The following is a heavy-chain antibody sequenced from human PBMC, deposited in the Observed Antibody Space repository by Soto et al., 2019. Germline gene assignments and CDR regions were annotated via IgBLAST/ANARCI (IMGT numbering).Heavy chain of an antibody. CDR3: ARGAEQWLVPLDY. J-gene: IGHJ4*02. V-gene: IGHV4-39*01. CDR2: IYYSGST. CDR1: GGSISSSSYY. D-gene: IGHD6-19*01. Sequence: ETLSLTCTVSGGSISSSSYYWGWIRQPPGKGLEWIGSIYYSGSTYYNPSLKSRVTISVDTSKNQFSLKLSSVTAADTAVYYCARGAEQWLVPLDYWGQGTLVTVSS.